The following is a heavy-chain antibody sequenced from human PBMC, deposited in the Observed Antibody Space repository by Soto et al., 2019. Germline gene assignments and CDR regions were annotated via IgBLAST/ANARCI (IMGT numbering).Heavy chain of an antibody. CDR2: IKPRDGDT. J-gene: IGHJ4*01. Sequence: QVQLVQSGAEVKKPGASVKVSCKTSGYTFTTYWIHWVRQAPGQGLEWMGLIKPRDGDTKYAQQFQGRVTMTRDTSTRTVYMELSILTSEETGVYYGSRLEGTAARSEDWGLGTLVTVSS. V-gene: IGHV1-46*01. D-gene: IGHD6-6*01. CDR1: GYTFTTYW. CDR3: SRLEGTAARSED.